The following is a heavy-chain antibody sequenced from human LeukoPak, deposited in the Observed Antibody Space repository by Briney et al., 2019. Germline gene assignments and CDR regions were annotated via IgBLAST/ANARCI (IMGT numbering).Heavy chain of an antibody. V-gene: IGHV4-59*08. Sequence: SETLSLTCTVSGGPISSYYWSWMRQPPGKGLEWIGYIYYSGSTNYNPSLKSRVTISVDTSKNQFSLKLSSVTAADTAVYYCASLDYGDYGWFDPWGQGTLVTVSS. CDR1: GGPISSYY. CDR3: ASLDYGDYGWFDP. CDR2: IYYSGST. J-gene: IGHJ5*02. D-gene: IGHD4-17*01.